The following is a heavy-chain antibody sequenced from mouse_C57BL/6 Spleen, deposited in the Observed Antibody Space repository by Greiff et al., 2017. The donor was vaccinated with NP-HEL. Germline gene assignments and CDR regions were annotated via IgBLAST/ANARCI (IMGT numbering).Heavy chain of an antibody. D-gene: IGHD2-4*01. J-gene: IGHJ2*01. Sequence: EVQLQQSGAELVKPGASVKLSCTASGFNIKDYYMHWVKQRTEQGLEWIGRIDPEDGETKYAQKCQGKATITADTSSNTAYLQLSSLTSEDTAVYYCAREGYDYGSYFDYWGQGTTLTVSS. V-gene: IGHV14-2*01. CDR3: AREGYDYGSYFDY. CDR1: GFNIKDYY. CDR2: IDPEDGET.